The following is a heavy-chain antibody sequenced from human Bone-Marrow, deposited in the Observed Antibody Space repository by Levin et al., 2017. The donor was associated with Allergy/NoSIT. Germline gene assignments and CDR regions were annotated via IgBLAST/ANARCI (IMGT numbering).Heavy chain of an antibody. CDR2: IYPGDSDT. V-gene: IGHV5-51*01. CDR3: ARQPIVVVPAAISYYYYYGMDV. J-gene: IGHJ6*02. D-gene: IGHD2-2*01. Sequence: GESLKISCKGSGYSFTSYWIGWVRQMPGKGLEWMGIIYPGDSDTRYSPSFQGQVTISADKSISTAYLQWSSLKASDTAMYYCARQPIVVVPAAISYYYYYGMDVWGQGTTVTVSS. CDR1: GYSFTSYW.